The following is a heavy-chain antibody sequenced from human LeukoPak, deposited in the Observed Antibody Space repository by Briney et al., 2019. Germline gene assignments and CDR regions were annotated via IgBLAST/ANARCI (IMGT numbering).Heavy chain of an antibody. Sequence: GGSLRLSCAASGFTFSIYAMTWVREAPGEGLEWGSVISSSGGSTYYADTVKGRLTISRDNSRNTLILQMNSLTAEDTAAYYCAKEDYYGMDVWGQGTTVTDSS. CDR3: AKEDYYGMDV. J-gene: IGHJ6*02. CDR1: GFTFSIYA. CDR2: ISSSGGST. V-gene: IGHV3-23*01.